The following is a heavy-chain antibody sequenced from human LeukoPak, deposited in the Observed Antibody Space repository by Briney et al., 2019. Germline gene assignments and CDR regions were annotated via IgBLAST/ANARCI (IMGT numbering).Heavy chain of an antibody. V-gene: IGHV3-9*01. D-gene: IGHD6-19*01. CDR2: ISWNSGSI. CDR1: GFTFDDYA. CDR3: AKGAMSRQWLDDAFDI. Sequence: RPGGSLRLSCAASGFTFDDYAMHWVRQAPGKGLEWVSGISWNSGSIGYADSVKGRFTISRDNAKNSLYLQMNSLRAEDTALYYCAKGAMSRQWLDDAFDIWGQGTMVTVSS. J-gene: IGHJ3*02.